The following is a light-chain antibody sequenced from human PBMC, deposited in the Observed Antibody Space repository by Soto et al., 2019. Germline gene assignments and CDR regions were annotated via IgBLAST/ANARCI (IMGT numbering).Light chain of an antibody. CDR2: DVT. Sequence: QSALTQPASVSGSPGQSITISCTGTSSDVGGYNYVSWYQHHPGKAPKLMIYDVTDRPSGVSNRFSGSKSGNTASLTISGLQAEDEADYSCSSYTSSNIPVFGGGTQLTVL. V-gene: IGLV2-14*03. CDR1: SSDVGGYNY. J-gene: IGLJ7*01. CDR3: SSYTSSNIPV.